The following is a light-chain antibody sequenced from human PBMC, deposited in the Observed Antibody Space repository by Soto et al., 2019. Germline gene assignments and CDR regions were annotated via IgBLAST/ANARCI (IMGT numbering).Light chain of an antibody. CDR2: TDN. J-gene: IGLJ2*01. CDR3: AAWDASLSAVV. Sequence: QSVLTQPPPASGTPGQRVTFSCSGSSSNIGTNAVNWYQQLPGTAPKLIIYTDNQRPSGVPDRFSGSKSGTSASLAISGLQSEDEADYYCAAWDASLSAVVFGGGTKLTVL. CDR1: SSNIGTNA. V-gene: IGLV1-44*01.